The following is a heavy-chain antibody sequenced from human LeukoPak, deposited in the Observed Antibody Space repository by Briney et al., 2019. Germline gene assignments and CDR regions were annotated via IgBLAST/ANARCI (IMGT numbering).Heavy chain of an antibody. V-gene: IGHV3-30*18. CDR2: ISYDGSKK. CDR3: AKGSGWYENYYYGMDV. Sequence: PGGSLRLSCAASGFTFSSYGMHWVRQAPGKGLEWVAVISYDGSKKYYADSVKGRFTISRDNSKNTLYLQMNSLRAEDTAVYYCAKGSGWYENYYYGMDVWGKGTTVTVSS. J-gene: IGHJ6*04. CDR1: GFTFSSYG. D-gene: IGHD6-19*01.